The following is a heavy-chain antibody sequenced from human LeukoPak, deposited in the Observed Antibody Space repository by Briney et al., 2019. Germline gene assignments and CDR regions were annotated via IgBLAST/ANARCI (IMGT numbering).Heavy chain of an antibody. J-gene: IGHJ3*02. CDR2: IYSGGST. V-gene: IGHV3-53*01. CDR1: GFTVSSNY. Sequence: GGSLRLSCAASGFTVSSNYMSWVRQAPGKGLEWVSVIYSGGSTYYADSVKGRFTISRDNSKNTLYLQMNSLRAGDTAVYYCARGSYYYDSSGLILDAFDIWGQGTMVTVSS. D-gene: IGHD3-22*01. CDR3: ARGSYYYDSSGLILDAFDI.